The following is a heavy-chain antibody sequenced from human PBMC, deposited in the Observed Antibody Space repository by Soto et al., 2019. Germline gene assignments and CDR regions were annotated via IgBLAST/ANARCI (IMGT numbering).Heavy chain of an antibody. CDR3: ATDLNGGYYVLFDY. CDR2: IIPIFGTT. D-gene: IGHD1-26*01. CDR1: GGTFSNSA. V-gene: IGHV1-69*12. Sequence: QVQLVQSGAEVKKPGSSVKVSCKASGGTFSNSAISWVRQAPGQGLEWMGGIIPIFGTTNYAQKFQGRGKITADESTRTAYMELSSLRSDDTAVYYCATDLNGGYYVLFDYWGQGTLVTVSS. J-gene: IGHJ4*02.